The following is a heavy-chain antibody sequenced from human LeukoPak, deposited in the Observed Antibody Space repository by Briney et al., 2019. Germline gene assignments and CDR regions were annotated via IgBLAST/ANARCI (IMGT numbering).Heavy chain of an antibody. V-gene: IGHV3-7*03. Sequence: PGGSLRLSCAASGFTFRSYWMKQDGSDKYYVDSVKGRFTISRDNAKNSVYLQLNSLRAEDTAVYFCARGSPGYSFGFSIWGQGTMVTVSS. CDR1: GFTFRSYW. J-gene: IGHJ3*02. CDR3: ARGSPGYSFGFSI. CDR2: QDGSDK. D-gene: IGHD5-18*01.